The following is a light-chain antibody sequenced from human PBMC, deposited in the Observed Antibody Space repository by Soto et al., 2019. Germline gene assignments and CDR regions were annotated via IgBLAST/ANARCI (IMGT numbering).Light chain of an antibody. J-gene: IGKJ2*01. CDR1: QSISSH. CDR3: QHSYITPRYT. V-gene: IGKV1-39*01. CDR2: ASY. Sequence: DIQITQSPSSLSASVGDRVTITCRASQSISSHLNWYQHKPGRPPRLLIFASYILEGGVPSRFSGGGSDTDFTLTIDSLQPEDVATYYCQHSYITPRYTFGQGTKLEI.